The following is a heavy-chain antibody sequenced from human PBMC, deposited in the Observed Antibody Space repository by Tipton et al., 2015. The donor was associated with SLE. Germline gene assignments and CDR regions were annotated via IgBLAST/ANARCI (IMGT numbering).Heavy chain of an antibody. J-gene: IGHJ4*02. V-gene: IGHV3-30*04. CDR2: LSYDGSRT. D-gene: IGHD1-1*01. CDR3: ARTYLQLTPAHHVFAY. Sequence: SLRLSCAASGFTFSSYAMHWVRQAPGKGLEWVAVLSYDGSRTFYSDSVRGRFTVSRDKSKNTLLLQMDSLRAEDTAVYFCARTYLQLTPAHHVFAYWGQGTLVTVAS. CDR1: GFTFSSYA.